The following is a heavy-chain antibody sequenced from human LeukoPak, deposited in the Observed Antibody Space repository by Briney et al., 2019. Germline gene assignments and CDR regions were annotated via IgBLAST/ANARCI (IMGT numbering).Heavy chain of an antibody. CDR1: GFTFSNAW. CDR2: IKSKTDGGTT. CDR3: TTGHYGGLVPATMRDYFDY. J-gene: IGHJ4*02. Sequence: PGGSLRLSCAASGFTFSNAWMSWVRQAPGKGLEWVGRIKSKTDGGTTDYTAPVKGRFTISRDDSKNTLYLQMNSLKTEDTAVYYCTTGHYGGLVPATMRDYFDYWGQGTLVTVSS. V-gene: IGHV3-15*01. D-gene: IGHD2-2*01.